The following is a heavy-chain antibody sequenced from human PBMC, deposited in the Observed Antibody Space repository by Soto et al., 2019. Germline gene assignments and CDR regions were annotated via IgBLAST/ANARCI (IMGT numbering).Heavy chain of an antibody. J-gene: IGHJ5*02. CDR2: VIPILGMA. CDR1: GGTFSSYS. CDR3: ARGGAVVVPGAVDRHNWFDP. Sequence: QVQLVQSGAEVKKPGSSVKVSCEASGGTFSSYSFSWVRQAPGQGLEWMGRVIPILGMANYAQKFQGRVKITADHSTSTGYMELSSLRSEDTAVYYCARGGAVVVPGAVDRHNWFDPWGQGTLVTVSS. D-gene: IGHD2-2*01. V-gene: IGHV1-69*02.